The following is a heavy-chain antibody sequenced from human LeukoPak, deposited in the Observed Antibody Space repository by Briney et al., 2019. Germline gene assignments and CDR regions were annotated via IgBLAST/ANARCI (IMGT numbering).Heavy chain of an antibody. D-gene: IGHD3-10*01. CDR1: GGSISSYY. CDR3: ARGGSYYGSGSYFGY. CDR2: IYYSGST. J-gene: IGHJ4*02. Sequence: SETLSLTCTVFGGSISSYYWSWIRQPPGKGLEWIGYIYYSGSTNYNPSLKSRVTISVDTSKNQLSLKLSSVTAADTAVYYCARGGSYYGSGSYFGYWGQGTLVTVSS. V-gene: IGHV4-59*01.